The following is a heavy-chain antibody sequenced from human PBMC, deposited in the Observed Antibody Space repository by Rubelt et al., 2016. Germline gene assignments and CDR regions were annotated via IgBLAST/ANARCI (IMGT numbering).Heavy chain of an antibody. CDR3: AKDLVVVVAATHRYDAFDI. D-gene: IGHD2-15*01. CDR2: ISGSGGST. V-gene: IGHV3-23*01. J-gene: IGHJ3*02. Sequence: EVQLLESGGGLVQPGGSLRLSCAASGFTFSSYAMSWVRQAPGKGLEWVSAISGSGGSTYYADSVKGRFTISRDNSKSRLYRQMSSLNAEDTAVYYCAKDLVVVVAATHRYDAFDIWGQGTMVTVSS. CDR1: GFTFSSYA.